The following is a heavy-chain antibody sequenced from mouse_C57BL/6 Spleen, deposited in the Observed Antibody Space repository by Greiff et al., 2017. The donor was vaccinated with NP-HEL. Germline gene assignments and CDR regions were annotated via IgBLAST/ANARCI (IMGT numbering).Heavy chain of an antibody. D-gene: IGHD2-10*02. V-gene: IGHV1-59*01. CDR1: GYTFTSYW. Sequence: QVQLQQPGAELVRPGTSVKLSCKASGYTFTSYWMHWVKQRPGQGLEWIGVIDPSDSYTNYNQQFKGKATLTVDTSSSTAYMQLSSLTSEDSAVYYCGRGGVWRAMGDWGQGTSVTVSS. CDR3: GRGGVWRAMGD. CDR2: IDPSDSYT. J-gene: IGHJ4*01.